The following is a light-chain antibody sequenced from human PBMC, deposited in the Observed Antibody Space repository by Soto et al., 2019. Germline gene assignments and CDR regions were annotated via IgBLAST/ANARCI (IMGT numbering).Light chain of an antibody. CDR2: AST. CDR1: SSSVATAYD. J-gene: IGLJ2*01. V-gene: IGLV1-40*01. Sequence: QSVLPQPPSVSGAPGQRVTISCTGSSSSVATAYDVNWYQHLPGTAPKLLIYASTHRPSGVPDRFSGSKSGTSASLAITGLQAEDAGDYYGESYVSSLSGSVVFGGGTKLTVL. CDR3: ESYVSSLSGSVV.